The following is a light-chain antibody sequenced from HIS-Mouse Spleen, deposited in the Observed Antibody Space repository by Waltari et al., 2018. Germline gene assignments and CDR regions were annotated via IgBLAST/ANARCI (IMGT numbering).Light chain of an antibody. V-gene: IGLV3-19*01. CDR1: SLRLHY. Sequence: SSELTPDPAVSVALGPTVRITCQGDSLRLHYATWYQHRPGLAPVLVINGKNNRPSGIPDRFSGSSSGNTASLTITGAQAEDEADYYCNSRDSSGNHLSVFGTGTKVTVL. J-gene: IGLJ1*01. CDR2: GKN. CDR3: NSRDSSGNHLSV.